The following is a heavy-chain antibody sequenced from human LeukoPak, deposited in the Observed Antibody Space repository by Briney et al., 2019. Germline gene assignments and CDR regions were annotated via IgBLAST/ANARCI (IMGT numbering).Heavy chain of an antibody. CDR1: GNTLSDLS. CDR2: FALEDGEK. Sequence: ASVKVSCKVSGNTLSDLSMHWVRQAPGKGLEWMGSFALEDGEKIYAQKFQGRVTMTEDTSTDTAYMELSSLRSEDTAVYYCATAFAGNLVDYWGQGTLVTVSS. D-gene: IGHD1-14*01. CDR3: ATAFAGNLVDY. V-gene: IGHV1-24*01. J-gene: IGHJ4*02.